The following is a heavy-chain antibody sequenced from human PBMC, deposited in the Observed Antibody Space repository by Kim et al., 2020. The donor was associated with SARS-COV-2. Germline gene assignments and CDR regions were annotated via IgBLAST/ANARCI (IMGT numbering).Heavy chain of an antibody. CDR3: ARSGLWEPNLGAAFDI. V-gene: IGHV4-59*01. CDR1: GGSISSYY. D-gene: IGHD1-26*01. CDR2: IYYSGST. Sequence: SETLSLTCTVSGGSISSYYWSWIRQPPGKGLEWIGYIYYSGSTNYNPSLKSRVTISVDTSKNQFSLKLSSVTAADTAVYYCARSGLWEPNLGAAFDIWGQGTMVTVSS. J-gene: IGHJ3*02.